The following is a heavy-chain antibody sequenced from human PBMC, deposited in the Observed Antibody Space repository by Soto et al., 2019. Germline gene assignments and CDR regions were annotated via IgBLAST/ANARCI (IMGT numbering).Heavy chain of an antibody. CDR2: TFVTGAT. D-gene: IGHD3-10*01. J-gene: IGHJ6*02. CDR3: VRGRSDSAGSSFGRRMDV. CDR1: GEALGSGQSY. Sequence: QVQLQESGPGLVKSSETLSLICFVSGEALGSGQSYWNWIRQAPGKGLEWIGHTFVTGATKYSASLKSLVTTSVDTSKSLISMPRTSVTAEDSATYFCVRGRSDSAGSSFGRRMDVWGQGTTVTVSS. V-gene: IGHV4-61*01.